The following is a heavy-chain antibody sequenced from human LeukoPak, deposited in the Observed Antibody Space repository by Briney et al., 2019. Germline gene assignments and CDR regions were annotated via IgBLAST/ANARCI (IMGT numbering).Heavy chain of an antibody. D-gene: IGHD3-10*01. J-gene: IGHJ4*02. CDR2: INYSGST. CDR1: GGSIGSYF. Sequence: SETLSLTCTISGGSIGSYFWNWIRQSPGKGLQWIGYINYSGSTNYNPSLESRVSISVDTSKNQFSLKLSSVTAADTAVYYCARHLVLRGVMRRIFDYWGQGTLVTVSS. CDR3: ARHLVLRGVMRRIFDY. V-gene: IGHV4-59*08.